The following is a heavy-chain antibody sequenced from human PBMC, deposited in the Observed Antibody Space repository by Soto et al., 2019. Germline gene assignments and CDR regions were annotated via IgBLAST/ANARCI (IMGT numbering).Heavy chain of an antibody. J-gene: IGHJ4*02. V-gene: IGHV3-74*01. CDR3: ASPAIDCSSTSCYQTTPPGFDY. CDR2: INSDGSST. D-gene: IGHD2-2*01. CDR1: GFTFSSYW. Sequence: EVQLVESGGGLVQPGGSLRLSCAASGFTFSSYWMHWVRQAPGKGLVWVSRINSDGSSTSYADSVKGRFTISRDNAKNTLYLQMNSLRAEDTAVYYCASPAIDCSSTSCYQTTPPGFDYWGQGTLVTVSS.